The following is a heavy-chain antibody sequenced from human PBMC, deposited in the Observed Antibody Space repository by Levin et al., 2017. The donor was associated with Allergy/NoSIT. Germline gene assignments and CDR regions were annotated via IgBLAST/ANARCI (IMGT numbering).Heavy chain of an antibody. CDR3: ARPTDCSATTCEGPLEY. Sequence: PSETLSLTCAVYGESLRHYYWNWIRQTPGQGPEWVGEIDHLGRTSYNPSLKSRVTISIDKSKNQFSLKLTSVTAADTAIYFCARPTDCSATTCEGPLEYWGLGTLVSVSS. V-gene: IGHV4-34*01. D-gene: IGHD2-21*01. CDR2: IDHLGRT. J-gene: IGHJ4*02. CDR1: GESLRHYY.